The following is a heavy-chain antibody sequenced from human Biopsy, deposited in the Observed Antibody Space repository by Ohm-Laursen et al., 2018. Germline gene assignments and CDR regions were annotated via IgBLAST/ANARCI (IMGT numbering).Heavy chain of an antibody. D-gene: IGHD2-21*02. CDR2: IYYSGST. CDR3: AREDCGGDWYWEDSYGLDV. Sequence: TLSLTCTVSGGSISSHDYYWTWIRQHPGKGLEWIGYIYYSGSTYYNPSLKSRISMSVDTSRNQFSLKLSSVTAADTAVDYFAREDCGGDWYWEDSYGLDVWGQGTTVTVSS. V-gene: IGHV4-31*03. CDR1: GGSISSHDYY. J-gene: IGHJ6*02.